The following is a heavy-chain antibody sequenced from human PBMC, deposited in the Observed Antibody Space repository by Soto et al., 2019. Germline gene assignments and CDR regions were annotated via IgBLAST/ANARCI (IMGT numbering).Heavy chain of an antibody. CDR1: GYAFTSYG. CDR3: ARLLGYYDSSGYHPAYFDY. J-gene: IGHJ4*02. Sequence: GGSVKVCCKASGYAFTSYGISWVRQAPGQGVEWMGWISAYNGNTNYSQKLQGRVTMTTDTSTSTAYMELRSLRSDDTAVYYCARLLGYYDSSGYHPAYFDYWGQGTLVTVSS. V-gene: IGHV1-18*01. D-gene: IGHD3-22*01. CDR2: ISAYNGNT.